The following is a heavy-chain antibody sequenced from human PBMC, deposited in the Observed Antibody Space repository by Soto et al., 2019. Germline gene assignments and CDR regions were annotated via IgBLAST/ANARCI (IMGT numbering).Heavy chain of an antibody. CDR1: DFSLTTRGVG. CDR2: SYWNDDQ. J-gene: IGHJ4*02. CDR3: THRSPAYGHDF. Sequence: SGPTLVNPTQTLTLTCNFSDFSLTTRGVGVGGIRPPPGKALEWVALSYWNDDQRYNPSLKSRLTVTKDTSKNHVVLTMTNVDPLDTATYYCTHRSPAYGHDFWGPGTLVTVSS. V-gene: IGHV2-5*01. D-gene: IGHD3-10*01.